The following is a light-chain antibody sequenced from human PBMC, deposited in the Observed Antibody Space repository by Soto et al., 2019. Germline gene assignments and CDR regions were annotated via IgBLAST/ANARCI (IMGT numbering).Light chain of an antibody. CDR1: AGDVGSYNL. CDR2: EAT. CDR3: SSYASYISSYV. J-gene: IGLJ1*01. Sequence: QSALTQPDSVSGSPGQSITISCTGTAGDVGSYNLVSWYQQRPGKAPKLLIYEATKRPLGLSNRFSGSRSGNTASLTISGLQAEDEAGYYCSSYASYISSYVFGPGTKLTVL. V-gene: IGLV2-23*01.